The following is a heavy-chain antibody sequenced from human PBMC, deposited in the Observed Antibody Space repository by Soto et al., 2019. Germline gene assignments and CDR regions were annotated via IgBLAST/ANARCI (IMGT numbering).Heavy chain of an antibody. CDR3: AKGVVVATTYLQH. V-gene: IGHV3-30*18. CDR2: ISYDGSDK. D-gene: IGHD2-15*01. Sequence: QVQLVESGGGVVQPGRSLRLSCAASGFTFSSYGMHWVRQAPGKGLEWVAGISYDGSDKNYADSVKGRFTISRDNSNNTRYLQMGSLRAEETAVYYGAKGVVVATTYLQHWGQGTLVTVSS. J-gene: IGHJ1*01. CDR1: GFTFSSYG.